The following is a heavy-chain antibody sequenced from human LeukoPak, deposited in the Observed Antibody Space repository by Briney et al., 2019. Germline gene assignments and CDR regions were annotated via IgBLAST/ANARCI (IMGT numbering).Heavy chain of an antibody. CDR1: VGTISSSGFF. J-gene: IGHJ6*02. CDR2: LFYSGNT. D-gene: IGHD1-1*01. Sequence: PSETLSLSCTVSVGTISSSGFFVAWIRQPPGKGLEWVGSLFYSGNTYYNPSLKSQVTISVDTSQNQFSLKLTSVTAADTAVYYCVKRGTGSYYYGMDVWGQGTTVTVSS. V-gene: IGHV4-39*01. CDR3: VKRGTGSYYYGMDV.